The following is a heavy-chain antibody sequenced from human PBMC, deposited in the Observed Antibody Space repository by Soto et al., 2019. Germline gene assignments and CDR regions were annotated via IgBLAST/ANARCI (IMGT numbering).Heavy chain of an antibody. V-gene: IGHV3-9*01. Sequence: EVQLVESGGGLVQPGRSLRLSCAASGFRFKDYAMLWVRQAPGKGLEWVSGIAWNSDIIGYADSVKGRFTISRDNGKNSLYLQMNSLRPEDTALYDCGKEHYCSAIYGMGVWGQGTTVTVSS. J-gene: IGHJ6*02. CDR2: IAWNSDII. CDR3: GKEHYCSAIYGMGV. CDR1: GFRFKDYA. D-gene: IGHD3-10*01.